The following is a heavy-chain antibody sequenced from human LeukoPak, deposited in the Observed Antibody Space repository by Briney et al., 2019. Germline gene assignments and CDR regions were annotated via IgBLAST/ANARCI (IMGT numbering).Heavy chain of an antibody. D-gene: IGHD2-2*02. CDR2: INPNSGGT. J-gene: IGHJ4*02. CDR3: ASIGYCSSTSCYNPDY. CDR1: GYTFTCYY. V-gene: IGHV1-2*02. Sequence: ASVKVSCKASGYTFTCYYMHWVRQAPGQGLEWMGWINPNSGGTNYAQKFPGRVTMTRDSSISTASMELSRLRSDDTAVYYCASIGYCSSTSCYNPDYWGQGTLVTVSS.